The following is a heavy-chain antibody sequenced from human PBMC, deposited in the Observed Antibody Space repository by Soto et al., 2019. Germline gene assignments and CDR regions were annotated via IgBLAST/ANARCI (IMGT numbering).Heavy chain of an antibody. Sequence: QVQLVESGGGLVKPGGSLRLSCAASGFTFSDYYMSWIHQAPGKGLEWVSYISGSSGTIDYADSLKGRFTISRDNAKNSLSLQMSSLRAEDTAVYYCARNRGGYCQHWGQGTLVIVSS. CDR1: GFTFSDYY. CDR2: ISGSSGTI. CDR3: ARNRGGYCQH. J-gene: IGHJ1*01. D-gene: IGHD3-16*01. V-gene: IGHV3-11*01.